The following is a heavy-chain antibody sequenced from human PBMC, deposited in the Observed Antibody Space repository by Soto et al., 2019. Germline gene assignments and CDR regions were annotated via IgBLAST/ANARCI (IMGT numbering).Heavy chain of an antibody. CDR2: INQDGSEK. CDR1: GFTFRTYW. V-gene: IGHV3-7*05. CDR3: ARDGSTSLYSYDYHGMDV. Sequence: EVQLVESGGGLVQPGGSLRLSCGASGFTFRTYWLSWVRQVPGKGLEWVANINQDGSEKNYVDSVKGRFTISRDNAKNSLYLQMSSLRAEDTALYYCARDGSTSLYSYDYHGMDVWGQGTTVTVSS. J-gene: IGHJ6*02. D-gene: IGHD5-18*01.